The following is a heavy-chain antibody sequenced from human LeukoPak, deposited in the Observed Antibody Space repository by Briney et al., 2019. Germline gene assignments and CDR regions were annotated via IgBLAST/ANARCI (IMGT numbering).Heavy chain of an antibody. CDR3: ARALARLSWFDP. CDR2: IKQDGSEK. CDR1: GFTFSSYW. V-gene: IGHV3-7*01. J-gene: IGHJ5*02. Sequence: GGSLRLSCAAPGFTFSSYWMSWVRQAPGKGLEWVAHIKQDGSEKYYVDSVKGRFTISRDNAKNSLYLQMNSLRAEDTAVYYCARALARLSWFDPWGQGTLVTVSS. D-gene: IGHD6-6*01.